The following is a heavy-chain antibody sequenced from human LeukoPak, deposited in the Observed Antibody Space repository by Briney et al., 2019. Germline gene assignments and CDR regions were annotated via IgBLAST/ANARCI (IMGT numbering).Heavy chain of an antibody. CDR3: AGRYCSGDYCPGY. J-gene: IGHJ4*02. D-gene: IGHD2-21*01. V-gene: IGHV3-7*01. CDR1: GFTFSSYW. Sequence: GGSLRLSCAASGFTFSSYWMNWVRQAPGKRPEWVANIKPDGSGKYYVDSVKGRFTISRDNAQNSVYLQMNSLRAEDTAVYYCAGRYCSGDYCPGYWGQGTLVTVSS. CDR2: IKPDGSGK.